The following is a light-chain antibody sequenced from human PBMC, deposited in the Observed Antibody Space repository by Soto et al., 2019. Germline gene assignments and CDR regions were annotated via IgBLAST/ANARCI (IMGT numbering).Light chain of an antibody. CDR3: QQGYSTPWT. CDR1: ENINFY. J-gene: IGKJ1*01. CDR2: AAS. V-gene: IGKV1-39*01. Sequence: DFQMTQSPAALSASVGDRVTITFRASENINFYLHWYQQKPGKAPKLLIYAASTLQSGVPSRFSGSGSGTDFTLTLNSLQPEDFATYYCQQGYSTPWTFGQGTKVDIK.